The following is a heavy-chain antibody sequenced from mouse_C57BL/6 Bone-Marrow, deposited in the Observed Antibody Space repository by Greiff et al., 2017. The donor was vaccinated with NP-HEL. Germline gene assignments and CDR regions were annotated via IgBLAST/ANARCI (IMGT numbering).Heavy chain of an antibody. CDR2: ISSGGSYT. J-gene: IGHJ1*03. CDR1: GFTFSSYG. Sequence: EVQLVESGGDLVKPGGSLKLSCAASGFTFSSYGMSWVRQTPDKRLEGVATISSGGSYTYYPDSVKGRFTISRDNAKNTLYLQMSSLKSEDTAMYYCARQGTSWGTGTTVTVAS. CDR3: ARQGTS. D-gene: IGHD1-1*01. V-gene: IGHV5-6*01.